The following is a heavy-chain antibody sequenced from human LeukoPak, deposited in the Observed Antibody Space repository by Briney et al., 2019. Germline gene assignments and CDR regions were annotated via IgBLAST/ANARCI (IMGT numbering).Heavy chain of an antibody. J-gene: IGHJ1*01. CDR3: AKDRSGRTAEYFQH. V-gene: IGHV3-23*01. Sequence: GGSLRLSCAASGFTFSSYAMSWVRQAPGKGLEWVSVISGSGYSTYYADSVKGRFTISRDNSKNTLYLQMNSLRADDTAVYNCAKDRSGRTAEYFQHWGQGTLVTVSS. CDR2: ISGSGYST. D-gene: IGHD3-10*01. CDR1: GFTFSSYA.